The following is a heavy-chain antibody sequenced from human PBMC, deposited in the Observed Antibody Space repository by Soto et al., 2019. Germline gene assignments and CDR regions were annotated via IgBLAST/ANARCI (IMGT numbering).Heavy chain of an antibody. CDR2: INPNSGGT. CDR1: GYTFTGYY. D-gene: IGHD6-13*01. Sequence: ASVKVSCKASGYTFTGYYMHWVRQAPGQGLEWMGWINPNSGGTNYAQKFQGWVTMTRDTSISTAYMELSRLRSDDTAVYYCARGYSSSWCYYYYGMDVWGQGTTVTVS. J-gene: IGHJ6*02. V-gene: IGHV1-2*04. CDR3: ARGYSSSWCYYYYGMDV.